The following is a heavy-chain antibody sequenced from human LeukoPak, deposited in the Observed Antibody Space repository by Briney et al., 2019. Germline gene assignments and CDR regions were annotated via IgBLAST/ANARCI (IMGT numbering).Heavy chain of an antibody. J-gene: IGHJ4*02. D-gene: IGHD1-26*01. CDR1: GFTVSSNY. CDR3: VRAPDGGYDY. V-gene: IGHV3-53*04. Sequence: GGSLRLSCAASGFTVSSNYMSWVRQAPGKGLEWVSVIYSGGSTYYADSVKGRFTISRHNSKNTLYLQMNSLRAEDTAIYYCVRAPDGGYDYWGQGALVTVSS. CDR2: IYSGGST.